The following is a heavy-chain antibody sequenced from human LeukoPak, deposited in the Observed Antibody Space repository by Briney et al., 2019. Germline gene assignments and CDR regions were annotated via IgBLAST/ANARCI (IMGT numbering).Heavy chain of an antibody. D-gene: IGHD2-2*01. CDR2: TYYRSKWYN. J-gene: IGHJ5*02. CDR1: GDSVSSNSAA. Sequence: SQTLSLTCAISGDSVSSNSAAWNWIRQSPSRGLEWLGRTYYRSKWYNDYAVSVKSRITINPDTSKNQFSLQLNSVTPEDTAVYYCARDRVVVPAAMGWFDPWGQGTLVTVSS. CDR3: ARDRVVVPAAMGWFDP. V-gene: IGHV6-1*01.